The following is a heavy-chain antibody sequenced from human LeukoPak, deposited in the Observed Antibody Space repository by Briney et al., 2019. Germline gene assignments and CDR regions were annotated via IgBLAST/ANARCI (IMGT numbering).Heavy chain of an antibody. CDR2: IYYSGST. Sequence: SETLSLTCTVSGGSISSGGYYWSWLRQHPGKGLEWIGYIYYSGSTYYNPSLKSRVTISVDTSKNQFSLKLSSVTAADTAVYYCAAQRRRYDILTGPRPFDYWGQGTLVTVSS. J-gene: IGHJ4*02. V-gene: IGHV4-31*03. D-gene: IGHD3-9*01. CDR1: GGSISSGGYY. CDR3: AAQRRRYDILTGPRPFDY.